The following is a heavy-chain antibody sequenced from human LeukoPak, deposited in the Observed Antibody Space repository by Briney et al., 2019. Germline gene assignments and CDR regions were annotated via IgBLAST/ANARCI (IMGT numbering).Heavy chain of an antibody. CDR2: MNLNSGNT. V-gene: IGHV1-8*01. CDR1: GYTFTSYD. Sequence: ASLKVSCKASGYTFTSYDIHWVRQATGQGLEWIGWMNLNSGNTDYAQKVEGRVTMTRNTSISTAYMQLSSLRSEDTAVYYCARGPGSYYVGWFDPWGQGTLVTVSS. J-gene: IGHJ5*02. CDR3: ARGPGSYYVGWFDP. D-gene: IGHD1-26*01.